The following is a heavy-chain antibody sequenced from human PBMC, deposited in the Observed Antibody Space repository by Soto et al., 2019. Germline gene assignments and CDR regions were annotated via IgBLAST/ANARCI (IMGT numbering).Heavy chain of an antibody. Sequence: GGSLRLSCAASGFSFARYGMSWVRQAPGKGLEWVSSLTIGVDSTYYADSVKGRFTISRDNSNNTLYLQMNSLGAEDTAIYYCAKSRPAIRERRLGGFDMWGQGTMVTVSS. D-gene: IGHD2-21*01. V-gene: IGHV3-23*01. J-gene: IGHJ3*02. CDR3: AKSRPAIRERRLGGFDM. CDR1: GFSFARYG. CDR2: LTIGVDST.